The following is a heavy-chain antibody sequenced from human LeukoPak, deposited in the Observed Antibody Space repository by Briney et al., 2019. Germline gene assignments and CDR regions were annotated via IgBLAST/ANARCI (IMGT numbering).Heavy chain of an antibody. Sequence: GSVKVSCKASGYTLTSYFIHWVRQAPGQGLEWMGIIIPSGGSTSNAQKFQGRVTMDRDTSTSTVYMELSSLRSEDTAVYYCARDQDWNYAFDIWGQGTMVTVS. V-gene: IGHV1-46*01. D-gene: IGHD1-7*01. CDR1: GYTLTSYF. J-gene: IGHJ3*02. CDR3: ARDQDWNYAFDI. CDR2: IIPSGGST.